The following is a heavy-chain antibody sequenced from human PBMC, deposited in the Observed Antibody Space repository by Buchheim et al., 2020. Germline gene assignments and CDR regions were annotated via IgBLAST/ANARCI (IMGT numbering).Heavy chain of an antibody. CDR1: GGSISSSIYY. Sequence: QLQLQESGPGLVKPSETLSLTCTVSGGSISSSIYYWGWIRQPPGKGLEWIGSIYYSGSTYYNPSLKSRVTISVDTSKNQFSLKLSSVTAADTAMYYCARADYYGSGSRHLDYWGQGTL. CDR3: ARADYYGSGSRHLDY. CDR2: IYYSGST. J-gene: IGHJ4*02. V-gene: IGHV4-39*07. D-gene: IGHD3-10*01.